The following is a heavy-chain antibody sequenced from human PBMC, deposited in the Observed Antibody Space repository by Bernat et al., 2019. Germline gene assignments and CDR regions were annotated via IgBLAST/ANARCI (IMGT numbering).Heavy chain of an antibody. CDR1: GYTFTSYY. CDR3: AILVAAAGQWELRNPFDY. D-gene: IGHD6-13*01. Sequence: QVQLVQSGAEVKKPGASVKVSCKASGYTFTSYYMHWVRQAPGQGLEWMGRIIPILGIANYAQKFQGRVTITADKSTSTAYMELSSLRSEDTAVYYCAILVAAAGQWELRNPFDYWGQGTLVTVSS. CDR2: IIPILGIA. J-gene: IGHJ4*02. V-gene: IGHV1-69*09.